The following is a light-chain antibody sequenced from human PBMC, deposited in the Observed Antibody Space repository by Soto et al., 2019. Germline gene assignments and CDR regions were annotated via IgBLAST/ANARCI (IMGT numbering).Light chain of an antibody. CDR2: DDS. CDR1: NIGNKG. Sequence: SSELTQPPSVSVAPGQTATITCGGNNIGNKGVHWYQQKPGQAPVLVVYDDSDRPSGIPERFSGSNSGNTATLAISRVEAGDEADYYCQVWDRNSDHYVFGTGTKVTVL. V-gene: IGLV3-21*02. J-gene: IGLJ1*01. CDR3: QVWDRNSDHYV.